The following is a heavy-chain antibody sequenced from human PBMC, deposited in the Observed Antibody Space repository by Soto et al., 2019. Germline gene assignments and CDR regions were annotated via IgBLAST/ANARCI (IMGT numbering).Heavy chain of an antibody. V-gene: IGHV4-30-4*01. D-gene: IGHD4-17*01. CDR3: ARGPTMTTDY. Sequence: QVQLQESGPGLVKPSQTLSLTCTVSGGSISSGNFYWSWIRQPPGKGLEWIAYIFYSGITNYNPSLKSRVTISVDTSQNQFSLKLSSVTAADTAVYYCARGPTMTTDYWGQGTLVTVSS. CDR2: IFYSGIT. CDR1: GGSISSGNFY. J-gene: IGHJ4*02.